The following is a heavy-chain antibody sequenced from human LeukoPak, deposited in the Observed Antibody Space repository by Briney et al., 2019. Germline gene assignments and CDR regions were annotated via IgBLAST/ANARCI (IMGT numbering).Heavy chain of an antibody. CDR1: GGSFSGYY. Sequence: PSETLSLTCAVYGGSFSGYYWSWIRQPPGKGLEWIGEINHSGSTNYNPSLKSRVTISVDTSKNQFSLKLSSVTAADTAVYYCARPDYYYYMDVWGKGTTVAVSS. J-gene: IGHJ6*03. CDR3: ARPDYYYYMDV. CDR2: INHSGST. V-gene: IGHV4-34*01.